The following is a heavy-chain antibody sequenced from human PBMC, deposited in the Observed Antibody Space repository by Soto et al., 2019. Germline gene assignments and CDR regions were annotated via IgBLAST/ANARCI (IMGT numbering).Heavy chain of an antibody. CDR1: GHTFSSYT. V-gene: IGHV1-69*10. Sequence: SVKVSCKPSGHTFSSYTISWVRQAPGQGLEWMGGVIPILGMTYYAQKFQDRLTIIADKSSITAYMDLSSLTSEDTAVYYCTAGVEGPRKFDFWGHGTLVTVSS. CDR2: VIPILGMT. J-gene: IGHJ4*01. CDR3: TAGVEGPRKFDF.